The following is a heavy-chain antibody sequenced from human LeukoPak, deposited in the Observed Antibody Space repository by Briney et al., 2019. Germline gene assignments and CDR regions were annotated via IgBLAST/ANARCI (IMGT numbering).Heavy chain of an antibody. J-gene: IGHJ6*03. CDR3: ASDSSLFGHFYMDV. D-gene: IGHD3-16*02. CDR2: VYYSGST. CDR1: GGSISSHL. V-gene: IGHV4-59*11. Sequence: SETLSLTCTISGGSISSHLWTWIRQPPGKGLEWIGYVYYSGSTKCNPSLQSRVTISLDTSQNLFSLNLSSVTAADTAVYYCASDSSLFGHFYMDVWGKGTTVTVSS.